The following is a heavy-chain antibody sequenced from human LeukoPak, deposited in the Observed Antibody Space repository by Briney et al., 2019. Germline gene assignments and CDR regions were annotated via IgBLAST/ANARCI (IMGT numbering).Heavy chain of an antibody. J-gene: IGHJ4*02. CDR2: NYPGDADT. CDR3: ARLGVVAALTGGGFYYFDY. CDR1: GYSFTSYW. D-gene: IGHD2-15*01. V-gene: IGHV5-51*01. Sequence: GEALKISCKGSGYSFTSYWIGWVRQSPGIGLEWVRFNYPGDADTRYSPSFQGHVTISPDKSITTDYLQWSRLKASDTAMYYCARLGVVAALTGGGFYYFDYWGQGTLVTVSS.